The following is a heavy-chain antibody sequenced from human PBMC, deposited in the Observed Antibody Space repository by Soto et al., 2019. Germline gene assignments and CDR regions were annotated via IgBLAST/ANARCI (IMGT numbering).Heavy chain of an antibody. J-gene: IGHJ4*02. V-gene: IGHV1-69*08. CDR2: IVPTHHVT. D-gene: IGHD3-10*01. Sequence: QVQVVQSGAEVKRPGSSLKVSCETSGGTSAIYTITWVRQAPGQGLQWMGRIVPTHHVTNYAQEFQGRLTITAGTSTTTVHMELSSLTSEDAAVYYCTTEKFGAGRGGVSYWGQGTLVTVSS. CDR3: TTEKFGAGRGGVSY. CDR1: GGTSAIYT.